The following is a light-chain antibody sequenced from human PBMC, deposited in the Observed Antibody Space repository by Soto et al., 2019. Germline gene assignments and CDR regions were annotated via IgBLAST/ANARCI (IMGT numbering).Light chain of an antibody. Sequence: EIVLTQSPATLSLSPGERATLSCRASQSVSSYLAWYQQKPGQAPRLLIYDTSNRATGIPARFSGSGSGTDFTLTISSLEPEDFAVYYCLQRRNWPLTFGGGTKVEIK. J-gene: IGKJ4*01. CDR2: DTS. V-gene: IGKV3-11*01. CDR1: QSVSSY. CDR3: LQRRNWPLT.